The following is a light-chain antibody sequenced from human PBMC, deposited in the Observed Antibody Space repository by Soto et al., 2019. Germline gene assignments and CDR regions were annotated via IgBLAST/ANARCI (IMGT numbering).Light chain of an antibody. CDR3: SSYTSSNTYV. V-gene: IGLV2-14*03. Sequence: QSVLTQPASVSGSPGQWTTISCTGTSSDVGGYNYVSWYQHHPGKAPKLMIYDVTNRPSGVPNRFPGSKSGNTASLAIPGLQTEDEADYYCSSYTSSNTYVFGTGTKVTVL. CDR1: SSDVGGYNY. CDR2: DVT. J-gene: IGLJ1*01.